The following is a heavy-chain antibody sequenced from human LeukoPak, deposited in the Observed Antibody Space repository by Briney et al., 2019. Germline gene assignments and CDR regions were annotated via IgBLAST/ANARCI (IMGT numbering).Heavy chain of an antibody. CDR1: GYTFTGYY. CDR3: ARGHYGSGSNWIDP. J-gene: IGHJ5*02. Sequence: GASVKVSCKASGYTFTGYYIHWVRQAPGQGLEWMGWSSPNSDVTNYAQNFQGRVTMTRDTSISTAYMELSRLTSDDTAVYYCARGHYGSGSNWIDPWGQGTLVTVSS. D-gene: IGHD3-10*01. V-gene: IGHV1-2*02. CDR2: SSPNSDVT.